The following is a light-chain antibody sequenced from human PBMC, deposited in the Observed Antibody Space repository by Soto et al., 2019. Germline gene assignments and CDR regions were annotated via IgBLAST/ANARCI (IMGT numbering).Light chain of an antibody. V-gene: IGLV2-8*01. CDR1: SSDVGGYNY. J-gene: IGLJ2*01. CDR2: EVT. Sequence: QSALTQPRSVSGSPGQSVTISCTGTSSDVGGYNYVSWYQQHPGKAPKLMIYEVTKRTSGVPDRFSGSKSGNTASLTVSGVQAEDEADYYCSSYGGDNNLVFGGGTQLTVL. CDR3: SSYGGDNNLV.